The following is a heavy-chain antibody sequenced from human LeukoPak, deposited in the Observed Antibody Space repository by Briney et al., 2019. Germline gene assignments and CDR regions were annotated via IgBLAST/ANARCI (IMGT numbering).Heavy chain of an antibody. D-gene: IGHD3-22*01. CDR2: IRGTGSST. Sequence: GGSLRLSCGGTGVTFGSYAMAGVRQAPGKGLEWVSAIRGTGSSTYYADSVKGRFTISRDNSKSTLYLQMNSLRAEDTAIYFCTKEYDYSGYLGQGRGYFDYWGQGTLVTVSS. J-gene: IGHJ4*02. CDR1: GVTFGSYA. V-gene: IGHV3-23*01. CDR3: TKEYDYSGYLGQGRGYFDY.